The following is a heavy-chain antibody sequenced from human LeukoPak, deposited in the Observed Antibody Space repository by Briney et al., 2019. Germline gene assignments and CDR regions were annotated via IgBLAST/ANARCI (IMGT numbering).Heavy chain of an antibody. CDR3: ARDHYTSVGYFDY. D-gene: IGHD6-25*01. CDR1: GFTFSTYT. J-gene: IGHJ4*02. CDR2: ISYDESNR. Sequence: GGSLRLSRAGSGFTFSTYTMHWVRQAPGKGLEWVAVISYDESNRYYADSVKGRFTISRDNSKNTLYLQMNSLRAEDTAVYYCARDHYTSVGYFDYWGQGTLVTASS. V-gene: IGHV3-30-3*01.